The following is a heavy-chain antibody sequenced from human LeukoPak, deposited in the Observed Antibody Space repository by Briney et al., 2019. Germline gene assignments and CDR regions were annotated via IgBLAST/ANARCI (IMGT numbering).Heavy chain of an antibody. CDR3: AKDGITGTAYYYYYMDV. CDR2: ISGSGGST. D-gene: IGHD1-7*01. CDR1: GFTFSSYA. V-gene: IGHV3-23*01. Sequence: GGSLRLSCAASGFTFSSYAMSWVRQAPGKGLEWVSAISGSGGSTYYADSVKGRFTISRDNSKNTLYLQMNSLRAEDTAVYYCAKDGITGTAYYYYYMDVWGKGTTGTVSS. J-gene: IGHJ6*03.